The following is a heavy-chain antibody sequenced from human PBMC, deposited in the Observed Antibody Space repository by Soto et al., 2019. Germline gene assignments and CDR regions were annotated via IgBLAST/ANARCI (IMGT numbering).Heavy chain of an antibody. CDR2: AYHRAST. Sequence: LSPSCAVSGASMTTGGFSCAWVRQPPGGGLDWVGHAYHRASTQYNPSLKGRVSVSVDTSRSLFSLRLHSLTAADTAVYFCTMGSAPTLSLLYFDTWGQGTPVTVSS. CDR1: GASMTTGGFS. CDR3: TMGSAPTLSLLYFDT. J-gene: IGHJ4*02. V-gene: IGHV4-30-2*01.